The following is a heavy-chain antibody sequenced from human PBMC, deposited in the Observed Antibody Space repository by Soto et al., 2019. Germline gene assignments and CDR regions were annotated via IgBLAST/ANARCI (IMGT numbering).Heavy chain of an antibody. D-gene: IGHD6-13*01. CDR3: ARVSIAAVAYYYYGMDV. Sequence: GASVKVSCKASGYTFTSYGISWVRQAPGQGLEWMGWISAYNGNTNYAQELQGRVTMTTDTSTSTAYMELRSLRSDDTAVYYCARVSIAAVAYYYYGMDVWGQGTTVTVSS. J-gene: IGHJ6*02. V-gene: IGHV1-18*04. CDR2: ISAYNGNT. CDR1: GYTFTSYG.